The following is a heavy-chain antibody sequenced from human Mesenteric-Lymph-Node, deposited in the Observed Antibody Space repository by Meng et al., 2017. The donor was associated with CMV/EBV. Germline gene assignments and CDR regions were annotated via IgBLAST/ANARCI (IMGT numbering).Heavy chain of an antibody. J-gene: IGHJ4*02. CDR1: GYSFTSYW. D-gene: IGHD1-26*01. V-gene: IGHV5-51*01. CDR2: IYPGDSDT. CDR3: ARARSGSYYEHDY. Sequence: GGSLRLSCKGSGYSFTSYWISWVRQMPGKGLEWMGIIYPGDSDTRYSPSFQGQVTISADKSISTAYLQWSSLKASDTAMYYCARARSGSYYEHDYWGQGTLVTVSS.